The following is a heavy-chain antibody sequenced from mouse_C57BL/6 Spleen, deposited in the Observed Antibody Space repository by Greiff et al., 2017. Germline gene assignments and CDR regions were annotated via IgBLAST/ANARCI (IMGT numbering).Heavy chain of an antibody. D-gene: IGHD6-5*01. V-gene: IGHV1-82*01. CDR1: GYAFSSSW. CDR3: ARRGAYPGFAY. Sequence: LVESGPELVKPGASVKISCKASGYAFSSSWMNWVKQRPGKGLEWIGRIYPGDGDTNYNGKFKGKATLTADKSSSTAYMQRSSLPSEDSAVYFCARRGAYPGFAYWGQGTLVTVSA. CDR2: IYPGDGDT. J-gene: IGHJ3*01.